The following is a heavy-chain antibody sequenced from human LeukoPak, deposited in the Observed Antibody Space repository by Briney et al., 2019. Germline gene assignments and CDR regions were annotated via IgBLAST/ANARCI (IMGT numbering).Heavy chain of an antibody. Sequence: SETLSLTCAVYGGSFSGFYWNWIRQPPGKGLEWIGEIDHSGSTNYNPSLKSRVTISVDRANNQFSLKLSSVTAADTAVYYCARIRAAAGKESYYYYYMDVWGKGATVTVSS. CDR2: IDHSGST. CDR3: ARIRAAAGKESYYYYYMDV. V-gene: IGHV4-34*01. D-gene: IGHD6-13*01. CDR1: GGSFSGFY. J-gene: IGHJ6*03.